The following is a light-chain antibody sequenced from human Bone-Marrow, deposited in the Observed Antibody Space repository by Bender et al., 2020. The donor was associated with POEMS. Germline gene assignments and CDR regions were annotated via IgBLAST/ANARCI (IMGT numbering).Light chain of an antibody. CDR2: EGS. V-gene: IGLV2-23*01. CDR3: CSYAGSNTWV. J-gene: IGLJ3*02. Sequence: QSVLTQPPSVSGSPGQSLTISCTGTSSDVGSYKFVSWYQVHPGKAPKLIIYEGSKRPSGVSDRFSGSKSGNSASLTISGLQAEDEADYYCCSYAGSNTWVFGGGTRVTVL. CDR1: SSDVGSYKF.